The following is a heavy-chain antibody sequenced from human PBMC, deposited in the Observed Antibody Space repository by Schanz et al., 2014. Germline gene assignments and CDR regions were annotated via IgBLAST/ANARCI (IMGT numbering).Heavy chain of an antibody. D-gene: IGHD3-22*01. CDR1: GGAFNTYT. CDR3: ARDKGYQLLLLY. Sequence: QVQLVQSGAELKKPGSSVTVSCKESGGAFNTYTISWVRQAPGQGLEWMGRVIPALATTNYAQKFQGRVTITADKSTSTVYMELSSLTSEDTALYYCARDKGYQLLLLYWGQGTLVSVSS. CDR2: VIPALATT. V-gene: IGHV1-69*08. J-gene: IGHJ4*02.